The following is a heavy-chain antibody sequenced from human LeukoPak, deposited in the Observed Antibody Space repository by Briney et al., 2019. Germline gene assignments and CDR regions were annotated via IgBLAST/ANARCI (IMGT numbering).Heavy chain of an antibody. V-gene: IGHV3-30-3*01. CDR3: AKEHNFDWLSCYDY. D-gene: IGHD3-9*01. J-gene: IGHJ4*02. CDR1: GFTFSSYA. Sequence: GRSLRLSCAASGFTFSSYAMHWVRQAPGKGLEWVAIISYDGSDKYYADSVKGRLTISRDNSKSTLYLQMISLRTEDTAVYYCAKEHNFDWLSCYDYWGQGILVTVSS. CDR2: ISYDGSDK.